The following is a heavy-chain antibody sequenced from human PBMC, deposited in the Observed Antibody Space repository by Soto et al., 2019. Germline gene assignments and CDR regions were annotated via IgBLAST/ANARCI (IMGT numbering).Heavy chain of an antibody. CDR2: ISYDGSNK. J-gene: IGHJ6*02. D-gene: IGHD3-10*01. V-gene: IGHV3-30*18. Sequence: AGGSLRLSCAASGFTFSSYGMHWVRQAPGKGLEWVAVISYDGSNKYYADSVKGRFAISRDNSKNTLYLQMNSLRAEDTAVYYCAKAGERELLWFGELSGGMDVWGQGTTVTVSS. CDR3: AKAGERELLWFGELSGGMDV. CDR1: GFTFSSYG.